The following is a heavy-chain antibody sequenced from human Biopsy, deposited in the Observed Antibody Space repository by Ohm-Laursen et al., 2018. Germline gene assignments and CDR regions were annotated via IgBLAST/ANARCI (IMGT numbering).Heavy chain of an antibody. Sequence: SLRLSCAASGFSFSSYGMHWVRQAPGKGLEWMAAISYDGSKTDYGDSVKGRLNISRDNSKNTLDLQMSSLRVEDTAVYFCAKDKGTFNFYYYGMDVWGQGTTVTVSS. CDR1: GFSFSSYG. CDR2: ISYDGSKT. CDR3: AKDKGTFNFYYYGMDV. V-gene: IGHV3-30*18. D-gene: IGHD2/OR15-2a*01. J-gene: IGHJ6*02.